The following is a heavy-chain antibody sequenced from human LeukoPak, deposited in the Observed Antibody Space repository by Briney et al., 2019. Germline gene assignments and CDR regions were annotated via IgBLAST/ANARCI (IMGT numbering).Heavy chain of an antibody. Sequence: GASVKVSCKTSGYTFTSYAISWVRQAPGQGLEWMGWMNPNSGNTGYAQKFQGRVTITRNTSISTAYMELSSLRSEDTAVYYCARVGSSSWYHYYYYMDVWGKGTTVTVSS. CDR1: GYTFTSYA. CDR2: MNPNSGNT. D-gene: IGHD6-13*01. V-gene: IGHV1-8*03. CDR3: ARVGSSSWYHYYYYMDV. J-gene: IGHJ6*03.